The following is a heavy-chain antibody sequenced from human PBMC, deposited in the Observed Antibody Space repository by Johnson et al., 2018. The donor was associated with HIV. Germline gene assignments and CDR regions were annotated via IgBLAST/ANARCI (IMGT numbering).Heavy chain of an antibody. CDR1: GFTFSSYA. D-gene: IGHD2-2*01. CDR3: AGKEAIDEAFYI. J-gene: IGHJ3*02. Sequence: QVQLVESGGGVVQPGRSLRLSCVASGFTFSSYAMHWVRQAPGKGLEWVAVISYDGSNKYYADSVKGRFTISRDNSKNTLYLQMNSLRAEDTAVYYCAGKEAIDEAFYIWGQGTMVTVSS. V-gene: IGHV3-30-3*01. CDR2: ISYDGSNK.